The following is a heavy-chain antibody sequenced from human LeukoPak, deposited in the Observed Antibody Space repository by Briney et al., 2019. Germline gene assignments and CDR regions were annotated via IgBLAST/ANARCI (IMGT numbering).Heavy chain of an antibody. V-gene: IGHV3-9*01. CDR1: GFTFDDYA. J-gene: IGHJ4*02. CDR3: ARRRYSGSSQHFDY. CDR2: ISWNSGSI. Sequence: GRSLRLSCAASGFTFDDYAMHWVRQAPGKGLEWVSGISWNSGSIGYADSVKGRFTISRDNAKNSLYLQMNSLRAEDTAVYYCARRRYSGSSQHFDYWGQGTLVTVSS. D-gene: IGHD1-26*01.